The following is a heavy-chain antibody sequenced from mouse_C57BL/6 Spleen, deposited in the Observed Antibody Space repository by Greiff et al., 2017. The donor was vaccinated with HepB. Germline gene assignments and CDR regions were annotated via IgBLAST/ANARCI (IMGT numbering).Heavy chain of an antibody. CDR3: ARGGYYSNHDFDV. V-gene: IGHV1-82*01. D-gene: IGHD2-5*01. Sequence: VKLMESGPELVKPGASVKISCKASGYAFSSSWMNWVKQRPGKGLEWIGRIYPGDGDTNYNGKFKGKATLTADKSSSTAYMQLSSLTSEDSAVYFCARGGYYSNHDFDVWGTGTTVTVSS. J-gene: IGHJ1*03. CDR1: GYAFSSSW. CDR2: IYPGDGDT.